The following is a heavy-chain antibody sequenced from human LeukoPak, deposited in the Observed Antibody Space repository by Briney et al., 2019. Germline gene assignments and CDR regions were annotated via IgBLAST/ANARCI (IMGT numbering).Heavy chain of an antibody. V-gene: IGHV3-43*02. CDR1: GFTFDDYA. CDR2: ISGDGGST. Sequence: PGGSLRLSCAASGFTFDDYAMHWVRQATGKGLEWVSLISGDGGSTYYADSVKGRFTISRDNSKNSLYLQMNSLTTEDTALYYCAKDRGGYSYAADYWGQGTLVTVSS. D-gene: IGHD5-18*01. CDR3: AKDRGGYSYAADY. J-gene: IGHJ4*02.